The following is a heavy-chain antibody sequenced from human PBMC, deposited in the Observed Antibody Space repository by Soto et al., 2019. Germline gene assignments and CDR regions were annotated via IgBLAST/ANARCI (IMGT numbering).Heavy chain of an antibody. CDR1: GGSISSSSYY. V-gene: IGHV4-39*01. CDR2: IYYSGST. Sequence: SETLSLTGTVSGGSISSSSYYWGWIRQPPGKGLEWIGSIYYSGSTYYNPSLKSRVTISVDTSKNQFSLKLSSVTAADTAVYYCARWYYDFWSGDFDYWGQGTLVTVSS. D-gene: IGHD3-3*01. J-gene: IGHJ4*02. CDR3: ARWYYDFWSGDFDY.